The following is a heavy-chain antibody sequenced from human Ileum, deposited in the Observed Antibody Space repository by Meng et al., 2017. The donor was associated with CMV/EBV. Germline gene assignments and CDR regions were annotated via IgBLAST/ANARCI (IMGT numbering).Heavy chain of an antibody. CDR1: GYNFYSYG. CDR3: AREVYLRENWFDP. D-gene: IGHD1-14*01. Sequence: SVKVSCKASGYNFYSYGITWMRQAPGQRLEWMGWVSAYTGDTNYAEKFQGRVTMTTDTSTSTAYMELRSLTTDDSAFYYCAREVYLRENWFDPWGQGTLVTVSS. CDR2: VSAYTGDT. V-gene: IGHV1-18*01. J-gene: IGHJ5*02.